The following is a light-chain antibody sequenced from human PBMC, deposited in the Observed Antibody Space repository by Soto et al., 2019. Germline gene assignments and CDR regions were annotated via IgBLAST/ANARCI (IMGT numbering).Light chain of an antibody. V-gene: IGKV3-20*01. CDR3: QQYRTSPMYT. CDR1: QSVSSTY. J-gene: IGKJ2*01. CDR2: GAS. Sequence: EIVLTQSPGTLSLSPGERANLSCRASQSVSSTYLAWYQQRPGQAPRLLIYGASTRATGIPDRFSGSGSGTDFTLTISRLEPEDFAVYYCQQYRTSPMYTFGQGTKLEIK.